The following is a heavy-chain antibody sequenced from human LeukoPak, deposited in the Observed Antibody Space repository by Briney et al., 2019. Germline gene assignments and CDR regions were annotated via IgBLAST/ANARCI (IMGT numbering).Heavy chain of an antibody. Sequence: SETLSLTCAGYGVSFNGYYWSWIRQPPGKGLEWIGEINHSGSTNYNPSLKSRVTISVDTSKKQFSLKLSSVTAADTAVYYCARTSWGIDYWGQGTLVTVSS. J-gene: IGHJ4*02. CDR3: ARTSWGIDY. V-gene: IGHV4-34*01. CDR2: INHSGST. D-gene: IGHD7-27*01. CDR1: GVSFNGYY.